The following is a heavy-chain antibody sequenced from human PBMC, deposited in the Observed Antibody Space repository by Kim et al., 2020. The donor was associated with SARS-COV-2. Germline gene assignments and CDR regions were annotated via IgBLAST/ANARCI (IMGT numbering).Heavy chain of an antibody. CDR2: ISSDGSAT. V-gene: IGHV3-74*01. CDR1: GFTFSDYW. J-gene: IGHJ4*02. D-gene: IGHD1-26*01. CDR3: VLNIVGNIAY. Sequence: GGSLRLSCAASGFTFSDYWMHWVRQVPGKGLVWVSRISSDGSATTYADSVKGRFTISRDNAKNTLFLQMNSLRAEDTAVYYCVLNIVGNIAYWGQGARVTVSS.